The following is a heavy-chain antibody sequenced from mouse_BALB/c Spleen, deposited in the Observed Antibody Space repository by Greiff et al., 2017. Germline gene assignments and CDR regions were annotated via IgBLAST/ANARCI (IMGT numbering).Heavy chain of an antibody. J-gene: IGHJ2*01. CDR1: GYSFTGYF. V-gene: IGHV1-20*02. CDR2: INPYNGDT. CDR3: ERYRGYLGY. Sequence: EVKLMESGPELVKPGASVKISCKASGYSFTGYFMNWVMQSHGKSLEWIGRINPYNGDTFYNQKFKGKATLTVDKSSSTANMELRSLASEDSAVYDCERYRGYLGYWGQGTTLTVSS.